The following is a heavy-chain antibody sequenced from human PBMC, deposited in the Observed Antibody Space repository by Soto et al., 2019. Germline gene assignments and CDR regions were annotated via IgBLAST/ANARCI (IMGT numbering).Heavy chain of an antibody. D-gene: IGHD3-22*01. CDR3: AKDTSGYNYFAD. Sequence: QVQLQESGPGLVKPSETLSLTCTVSGASISNFYWYWVRQPPGKGLEWNGNIYYTGSTNYNPSLNSRVIMSVDMTKNQFSLKMRSVTAADTAIYYCAKDTSGYNYFADWGQGTLVTVSS. CDR2: IYYTGST. CDR1: GASISNFY. V-gene: IGHV4-59*01. J-gene: IGHJ4*02.